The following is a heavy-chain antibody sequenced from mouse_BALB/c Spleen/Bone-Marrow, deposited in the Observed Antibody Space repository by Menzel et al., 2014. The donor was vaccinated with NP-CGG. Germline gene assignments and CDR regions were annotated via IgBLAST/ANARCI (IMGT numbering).Heavy chain of an antibody. Sequence: VNLMEPGPGLVAPSQSLSIPCTVSGFSLSRYSFNWVRQPPEKGLEWLGMIWGGGGTDYNSALKSRLSISKDNSKSQVFLKMNSLQTDDTAMYYCARNYYGSSDYYAMDYWGQGTSVTVSS. D-gene: IGHD1-1*01. CDR3: ARNYYGSSDYYAMDY. V-gene: IGHV2-6-4*01. J-gene: IGHJ4*01. CDR2: IWGGGGT. CDR1: GFSLSRYS.